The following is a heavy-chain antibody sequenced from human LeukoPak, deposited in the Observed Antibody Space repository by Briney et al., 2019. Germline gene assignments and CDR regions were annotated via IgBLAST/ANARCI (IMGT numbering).Heavy chain of an antibody. CDR1: GGSISSYY. D-gene: IGHD3-10*01. J-gene: IGHJ4*02. Sequence: SETLSLTCTVSGGSISSYYWSWIRQPPGKGLEWIGYIYYSGSTNYNPSLKSRVTISVDTSKNQFSLKLSSVTAADTAVYYCARQEVLWFGELLAFDYWGQGTLVTVSS. CDR3: ARQEVLWFGELLAFDY. CDR2: IYYSGST. V-gene: IGHV4-59*08.